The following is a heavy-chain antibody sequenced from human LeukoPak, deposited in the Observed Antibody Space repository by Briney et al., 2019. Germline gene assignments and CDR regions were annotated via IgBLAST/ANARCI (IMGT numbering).Heavy chain of an antibody. D-gene: IGHD3-16*01. J-gene: IGHJ4*02. CDR3: ARSDNVWGGPYYFDF. CDR2: TSSSSSYI. V-gene: IGHV3-21*01. CDR1: GFTFSIYS. Sequence: GGSLRLSCAASGFTFSIYSMSWVRQAPGKGLEWVSSTSSSSSYIYYADSVKGRFTISRDNAKNSLYLQMNSLRAEDTAVYYCARSDNVWGGPYYFDFWGQGTPVTVSS.